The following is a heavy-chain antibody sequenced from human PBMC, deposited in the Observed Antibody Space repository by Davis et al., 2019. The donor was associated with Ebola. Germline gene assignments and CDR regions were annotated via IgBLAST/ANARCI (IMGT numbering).Heavy chain of an antibody. V-gene: IGHV3-7*03. CDR1: GFTFSGYW. CDR2: IKQDGREE. J-gene: IGHJ4*02. CDR3: AIVATRGRFDS. D-gene: IGHD6-25*01. Sequence: GGSLRLSCAASGFTFSGYWMSWVRQAPGKGLEWVANIKQDGREEQYVDSVKGRFTISRDDAKNSLFLLMNSLRDDDTAVYYCAIVATRGRFDSWGQGTLVTVSS.